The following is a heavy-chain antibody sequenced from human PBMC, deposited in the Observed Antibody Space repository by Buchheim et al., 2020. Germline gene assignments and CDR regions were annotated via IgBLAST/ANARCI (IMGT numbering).Heavy chain of an antibody. D-gene: IGHD2-2*01. J-gene: IGHJ6*03. CDR3: ARDQKTPAYYYYYMDV. Sequence: EVHLVESGGGLVQPGGSLRLSCAASGFNFSSYEMNWVRQAPGRGLEWVSYISTSGNTTYHADSVKGRFTISRDNAKNSLYLQMSSLRAEDTAVYYCARDQKTPAYYYYYMDVWGNGTT. CDR1: GFNFSSYE. CDR2: ISTSGNTT. V-gene: IGHV3-48*03.